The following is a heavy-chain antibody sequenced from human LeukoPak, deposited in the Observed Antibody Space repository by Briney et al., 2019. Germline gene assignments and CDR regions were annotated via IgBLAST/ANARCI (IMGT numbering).Heavy chain of an antibody. D-gene: IGHD2-15*01. J-gene: IGHJ5*02. Sequence: SETLSLTCTVSGRSISRYYWSWIRQPPGKGLEWVGYIHYIGSTNYNPSLKSRATISVNTPKNQFSLTLSSVTAADTAVYYCARSGGGCFNPWRSGWFDAWGQGTLVTVSS. CDR2: IHYIGST. CDR1: GRSISRYY. V-gene: IGHV4-59*01. CDR3: ARSGGGCFNPWRSGWFDA.